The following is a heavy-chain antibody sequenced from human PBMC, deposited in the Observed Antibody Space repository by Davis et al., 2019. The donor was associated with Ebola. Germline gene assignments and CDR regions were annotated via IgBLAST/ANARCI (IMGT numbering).Heavy chain of an antibody. CDR2: IYPGDSDT. Sequence: KVSCKASGYTFTSYYMHWVRQMPGKGLEWMGIIYPGDSDTRYSPSFQGQVTISADKSISTAYLQWSSLKASDTAMYYCARHEGSSSWPIYYYYGMDVWGQGTTVTVSS. J-gene: IGHJ6*02. CDR3: ARHEGSSSWPIYYYYGMDV. CDR1: GYTFTSYY. D-gene: IGHD6-13*01. V-gene: IGHV5-51*01.